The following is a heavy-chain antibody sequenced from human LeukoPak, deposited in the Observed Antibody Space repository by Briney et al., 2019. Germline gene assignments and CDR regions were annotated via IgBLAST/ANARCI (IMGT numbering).Heavy chain of an antibody. D-gene: IGHD6-19*01. CDR1: GGTFSSYA. Sequence: ASVKVSCKASGGTFSSYAISWVRQAPGQGLEWMGRFIPILGIANYAQKFQGRVTITADKSTSTAYMELSSLRSEDTAVYYCARLENSSGPNGSFQHWGQGTLVTVSS. CDR3: ARLENSSGPNGSFQH. V-gene: IGHV1-69*04. J-gene: IGHJ1*01. CDR2: FIPILGIA.